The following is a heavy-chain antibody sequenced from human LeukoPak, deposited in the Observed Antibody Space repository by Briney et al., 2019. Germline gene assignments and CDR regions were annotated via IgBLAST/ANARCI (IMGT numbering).Heavy chain of an antibody. D-gene: IGHD5-12*01. CDR3: AKASSPTRYSAYDRLVRGYYYYYGMDV. Sequence: GGSLRLSCAASGFTFSDYYMSWIRQVPGKGLEWVSYISSNGSTIYYADSVKGRFTISRDNAKNSLYLQMNSLRAEDTAVYYCAKASSPTRYSAYDRLVRGYYYYYGMDVWGQGTTVTVSS. J-gene: IGHJ6*02. CDR2: ISSNGSTI. V-gene: IGHV3-11*01. CDR1: GFTFSDYY.